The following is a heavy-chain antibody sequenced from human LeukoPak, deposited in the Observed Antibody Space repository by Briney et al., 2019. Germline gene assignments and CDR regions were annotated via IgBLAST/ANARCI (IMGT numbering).Heavy chain of an antibody. Sequence: GSLRLSCAASGFTFSSYGMHWVRQAPGKGLEWVAFISYDGSNKYYADSVKGRFTISRDNSKNTLYLQMNSLRAEDTAVYYCAKPPADDSSSWYYVDDYWGQGTLVTVSS. J-gene: IGHJ4*02. CDR2: ISYDGSNK. D-gene: IGHD6-13*01. CDR3: AKPPADDSSSWYYVDDY. CDR1: GFTFSSYG. V-gene: IGHV3-30*18.